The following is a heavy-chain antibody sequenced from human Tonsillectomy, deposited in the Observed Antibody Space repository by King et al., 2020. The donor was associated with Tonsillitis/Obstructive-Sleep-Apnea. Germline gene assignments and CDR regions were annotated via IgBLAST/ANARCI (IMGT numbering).Heavy chain of an antibody. CDR2: INRDGGST. CDR3: AREGIVVVPAAYDY. Sequence: VQLVESGGGLVQPGGSLRLSCAASGFTFNNYWMHWVRQAPGKGLVWVSRINRDGGSTNYADSVKGRFTISRDNAKSTLYLQMNRLRADDTAVYYCAREGIVVVPAAYDYWGQGTLVTVSS. D-gene: IGHD2-2*01. J-gene: IGHJ4*02. V-gene: IGHV3-74*01. CDR1: GFTFNNYW.